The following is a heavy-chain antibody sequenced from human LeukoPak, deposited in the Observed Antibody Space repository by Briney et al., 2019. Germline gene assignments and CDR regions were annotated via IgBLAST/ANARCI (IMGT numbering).Heavy chain of an antibody. D-gene: IGHD6-6*01. CDR1: GFTFSNAW. CDR2: NKCKSYGRTT. J-gene: IGHJ5*02. CDR3: TTAPIAAPLSP. V-gene: IGHV3-15*01. Sequence: PGGSLSLSCAVSGFTFSNAWMSCVRQAPGKGLEWVGRNKCKSYGRTTDYGAPVKGRFTISRDDSKNTLYPQMNSLKTEDTAVYYCTTAPIAAPLSPWGQGTLVTVSS.